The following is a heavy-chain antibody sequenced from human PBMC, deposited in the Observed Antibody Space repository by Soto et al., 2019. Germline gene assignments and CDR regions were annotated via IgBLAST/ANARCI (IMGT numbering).Heavy chain of an antibody. CDR1: GYSFTSYW. J-gene: IGHJ6*02. V-gene: IGHV5-10-1*01. Sequence: PGESLKISCKGSGYSFTSYWISWVRQMPGKGLEWMGRIDPSDSYTNYSPSFQGHVTISADKSISTAYLQWSSLKASDTAMYYCARHGYVPYRYSYYYGMDVWGQGTTVTVSS. CDR2: IDPSDSYT. CDR3: ARHGYVPYRYSYYYGMDV. D-gene: IGHD1-26*01.